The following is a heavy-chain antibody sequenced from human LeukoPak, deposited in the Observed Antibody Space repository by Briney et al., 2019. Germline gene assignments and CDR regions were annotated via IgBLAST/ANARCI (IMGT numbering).Heavy chain of an antibody. CDR1: GGSFSGYY. D-gene: IGHD3-22*01. J-gene: IGHJ4*02. Sequence: PSETLSLTCAVYGGSFSGYYWSWIRQPPGKGLEWIGEINHSGSTNYNPSLKSQVTISVDTSKNQFSLKLSSVTAADTAVYYCARGRRYYDSSGYTNFDYWGQGTLVTVSS. CDR3: ARGRRYYDSSGYTNFDY. V-gene: IGHV4-34*01. CDR2: INHSGST.